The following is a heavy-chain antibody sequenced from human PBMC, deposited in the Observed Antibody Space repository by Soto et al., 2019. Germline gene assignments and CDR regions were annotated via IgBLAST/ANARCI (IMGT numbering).Heavy chain of an antibody. Sequence: VQLRQSGPGLVKPSGTLSLTCAVSGGSISSSNWWNWVRQAPGKGLEWIGEIYHSGNTYYNPSPKGRVTLTVARSNIQFSRSLNSVTAADAAVYYCATLPPRVVASLLPIPTWGQGTLVTVSS. D-gene: IGHD2-21*02. V-gene: IGHV4-4*02. CDR1: GGSISSSNW. CDR3: ATLPPRVVASLLPIPT. CDR2: IYHSGNT. J-gene: IGHJ5*02.